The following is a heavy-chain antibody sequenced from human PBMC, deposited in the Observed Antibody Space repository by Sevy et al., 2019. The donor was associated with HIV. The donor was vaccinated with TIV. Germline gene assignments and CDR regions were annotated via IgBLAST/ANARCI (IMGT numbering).Heavy chain of an antibody. J-gene: IGHJ4*02. CDR2: IYYSGST. Sequence: SETLSLTCTVSGGSISSSSYYWGWIRQPPGEGLEWFGSIYYSGSTCYNPSLKSRVTISVDMSKNQFSLKLTSVTAADTAVYYCARHRGATIVQGWVYYFDYWGQGTLVTVSS. D-gene: IGHD1-26*01. CDR1: GGSISSSSYY. V-gene: IGHV4-39*01. CDR3: ARHRGATIVQGWVYYFDY.